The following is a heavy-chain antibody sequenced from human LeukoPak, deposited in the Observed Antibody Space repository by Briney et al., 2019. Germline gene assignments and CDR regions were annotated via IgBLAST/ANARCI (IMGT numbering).Heavy chain of an antibody. CDR3: ARSTVTKGSCDY. CDR1: GYTFTSYG. D-gene: IGHD4-17*01. V-gene: IGHV1-18*01. Sequence: ASAKVSCKASGYTFTSYGISWVRQAPGQGLEWMGWISAYNGNTNYAQKLQGRVTMTTDTSTSTAYMELRSLRSDDTAVYYCARSTVTKGSCDYWGQGTLVTVSS. J-gene: IGHJ4*02. CDR2: ISAYNGNT.